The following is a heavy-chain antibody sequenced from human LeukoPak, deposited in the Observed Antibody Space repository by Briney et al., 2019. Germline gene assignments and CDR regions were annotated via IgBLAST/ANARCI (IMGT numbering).Heavy chain of an antibody. CDR2: ISAYNGNT. J-gene: IGHJ4*02. V-gene: IGHV1-18*04. Sequence: ASVKVACKASGYTFTSYGISWVRQAPGQGLEWMGWISAYNGNTNYAQKLQGRVTMTTDTSTSTAYMELRSLRSDDTAVYYCAIDSSASSSWHVFDYWGQGTLVTVSS. CDR1: GYTFTSYG. CDR3: AIDSSASSSWHVFDY. D-gene: IGHD6-13*01.